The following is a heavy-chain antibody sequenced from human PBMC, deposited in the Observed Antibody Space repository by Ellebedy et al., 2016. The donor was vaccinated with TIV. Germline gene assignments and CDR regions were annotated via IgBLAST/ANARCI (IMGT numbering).Heavy chain of an antibody. CDR3: ARAPPRRGSYVWDY. CDR2: ISSSSSYI. D-gene: IGHD1-26*01. V-gene: IGHV3-21*04. CDR1: GFTFSSYS. Sequence: GESLKISXAASGFTFSSYSMNWVCQAPGKGLEWVSSISSSSSYIYYADSVKGRFTISRDNAKNSLYLQMNSLRAEDTAVYYCARAPPRRGSYVWDYWGQGTLVTVSS. J-gene: IGHJ4*02.